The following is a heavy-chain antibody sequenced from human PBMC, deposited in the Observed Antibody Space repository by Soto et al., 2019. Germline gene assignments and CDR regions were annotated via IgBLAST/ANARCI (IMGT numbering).Heavy chain of an antibody. CDR3: AISGATIAPRPDD. D-gene: IGHD6-6*01. J-gene: IGHJ4*02. Sequence: ASVNVPCEPSGHPFTGYYMHWLRQAPGQGTQWMGWINPNNGDTNYAQKFQGGVTMTRDTSISTAYMELRRLRSDATAVYYCAISGATIAPRPDDWAQGTLVTVSS. CDR1: GHPFTGYY. V-gene: IGHV1-2*02. CDR2: INPNNGDT.